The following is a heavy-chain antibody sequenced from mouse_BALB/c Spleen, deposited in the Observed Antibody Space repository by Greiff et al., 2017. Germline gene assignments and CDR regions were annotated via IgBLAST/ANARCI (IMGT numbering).Heavy chain of an antibody. D-gene: IGHD2-1*01. J-gene: IGHJ4*01. CDR3: AIYGNVHYYAMDY. CDR1: GYTFTSYW. CDR2: INPSNGRT. V-gene: IGHV1S81*02. Sequence: VQLQQPGAELVKPGASVKLSCTASGYTFTSYWMHWVKQRPGQGLEWIGEINPSNGRTNYNEKFKSKATLTVDTSSSTAYMQLSSLTSEDSAVYYCAIYGNVHYYAMDYWGQGTSVTVSS.